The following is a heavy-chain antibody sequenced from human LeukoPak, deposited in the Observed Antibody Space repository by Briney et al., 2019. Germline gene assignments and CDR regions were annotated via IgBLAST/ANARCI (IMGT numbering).Heavy chain of an antibody. D-gene: IGHD3-3*01. CDR3: ARHYTILKYAMGV. V-gene: IGHV4-59*08. Sequence: SETLSLTCTVSGGSISTYYWSWIRQPPGRGLEWIGCFYYSGSTEYNPSLRSRVTISVDTSKNQFSLKLSSVTAADTAVYYCARHYTILKYAMGVWGQGTTVTVSS. J-gene: IGHJ6*02. CDR1: GGSISTYY. CDR2: FYYSGST.